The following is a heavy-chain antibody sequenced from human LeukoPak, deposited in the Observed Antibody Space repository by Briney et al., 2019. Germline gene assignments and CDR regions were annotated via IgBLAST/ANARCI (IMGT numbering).Heavy chain of an antibody. CDR2: IYYSGST. CDR1: GGSISSSSYY. D-gene: IGHD4-17*01. V-gene: IGHV4-61*05. J-gene: IGHJ4*02. CDR3: ARGEPNYGDFDY. Sequence: SETLSLTCTVSGGSISSSSYYWGWIRQPPGKGLEWIGYIYYSGSTNYNPSLKSRVTISVDTSKNQFSLKLSSVTAAVTAVYYCARGEPNYGDFDYWGQGTLVTVSS.